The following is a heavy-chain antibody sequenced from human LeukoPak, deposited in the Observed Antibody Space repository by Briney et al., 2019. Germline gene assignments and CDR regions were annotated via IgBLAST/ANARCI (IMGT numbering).Heavy chain of an antibody. Sequence: SETLSLTCTVSGGSISTYYWSWIRQPPGKGLEWIGYIDNSERTNYNPSLKSRVAISVDTSKSQFSLKLTSVTAADTAVYFCAREEVGATGDHFPHWGRGTLVTVSS. CDR3: AREEVGATGDHFPH. D-gene: IGHD1-26*01. J-gene: IGHJ1*01. V-gene: IGHV4-59*01. CDR1: GGSISTYY. CDR2: IDNSERT.